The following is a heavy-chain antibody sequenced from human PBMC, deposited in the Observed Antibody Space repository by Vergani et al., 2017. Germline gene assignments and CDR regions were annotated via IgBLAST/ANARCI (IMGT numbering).Heavy chain of an antibody. CDR3: ASQRLLWFGESPPYMDV. D-gene: IGHD3-10*01. CDR1: GFTFSSYA. Sequence: VQLLESGGGLVQPGGSLRLSCAASGFTFSSYAMSWVRQAPGKGLEWVSAISGSGGSTYYADSVKGRFTISRDNSKNTLYLQMNSLRAEDTAVYYCASQRLLWFGESPPYMDVWGKGTTVTVSS. V-gene: IGHV3-23*01. CDR2: ISGSGGST. J-gene: IGHJ6*03.